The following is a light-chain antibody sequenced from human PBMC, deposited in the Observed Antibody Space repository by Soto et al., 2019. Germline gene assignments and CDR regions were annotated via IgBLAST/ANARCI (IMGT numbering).Light chain of an antibody. CDR1: QSVSSSR. CDR2: GAS. Sequence: EILMTQSPATLSASPGERATLSCRASQSVSSSRLAWYQQKPALAPRLLIYGASTRATGIPARFSGSGSGTDFTLTITSLQSEDFAVYYCQQYNNPSTFGQGTKVDIK. J-gene: IGKJ1*01. V-gene: IGKV3-15*01. CDR3: QQYNNPST.